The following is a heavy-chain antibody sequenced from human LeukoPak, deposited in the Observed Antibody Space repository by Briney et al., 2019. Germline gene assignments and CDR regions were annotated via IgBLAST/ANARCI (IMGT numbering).Heavy chain of an antibody. CDR3: AREDIVATIYY. CDR1: GFIFSSYG. V-gene: IGHV3-7*01. Sequence: GGSLRLSCAASGFIFSSYGMNWVRQAPGKGLEWVANIKQDGSEKYYVDSVKGRFTISRDNAKNSLYLQMNSLRAEDTAVYYCAREDIVATIYYWGQGTLVTVSS. D-gene: IGHD5-12*01. J-gene: IGHJ4*02. CDR2: IKQDGSEK.